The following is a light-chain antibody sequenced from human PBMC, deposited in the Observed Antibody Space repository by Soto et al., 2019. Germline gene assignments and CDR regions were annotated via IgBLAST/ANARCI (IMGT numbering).Light chain of an antibody. V-gene: IGLV2-14*01. Sequence: QAVVTQPASVSGSPGQSITISCTGTSSDVGGYNYVSWYQQHPGKAPKLVIYEVSNRPSGVSDRFSGSKSGNTASLTISGLQAEDEADYYCTSYTSTSTVVFGGGTQLTVL. CDR2: EVS. CDR3: TSYTSTSTVV. CDR1: SSDVGGYNY. J-gene: IGLJ2*01.